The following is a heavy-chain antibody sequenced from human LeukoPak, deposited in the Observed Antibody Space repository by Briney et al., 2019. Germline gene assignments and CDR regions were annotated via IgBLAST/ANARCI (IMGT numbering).Heavy chain of an antibody. CDR2: ISASGP. J-gene: IGHJ4*02. CDR1: GFTFNSYS. D-gene: IGHD3-22*01. CDR3: AKDHESDGYPCLDH. Sequence: PGGSLRLSCAASGFTFNSYSMNWVRQAPGKGLEWVSTISASGPYYADAVRGRFTISRDNSRNTLSLQMDSLRAEDTAVYYCAKDHESDGYPCLDHWGLGTLVTVSS. V-gene: IGHV3-23*01.